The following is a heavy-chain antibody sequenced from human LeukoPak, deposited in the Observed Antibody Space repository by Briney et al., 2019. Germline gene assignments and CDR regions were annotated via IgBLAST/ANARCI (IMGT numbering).Heavy chain of an antibody. V-gene: IGHV5-51*01. D-gene: IGHD3-9*01. CDR2: IYPGDSDT. Sequence: GESLKISCKGSGDSFTSYWIGWVRQMPGKGLEWMGIIYPGDSDTRYGPSFQGQVTISADKSISTAYLQWSSLKASDTAMYYCARTSNYDILTGYHWGQGPLVTVSS. CDR3: ARTSNYDILTGYH. CDR1: GDSFTSYW. J-gene: IGHJ4*02.